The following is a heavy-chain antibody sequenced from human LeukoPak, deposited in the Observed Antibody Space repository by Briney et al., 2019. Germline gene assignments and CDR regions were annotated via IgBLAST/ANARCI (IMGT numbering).Heavy chain of an antibody. CDR1: GDSINSFY. D-gene: IGHD3-3*01. CDR3: AGAGDDFWSGYFYFDY. J-gene: IGHJ4*02. V-gene: IGHV4-4*07. Sequence: PSETLSLTCTVSGDSINSFYWSWIRQPAGKGLEWIGRIYTSGSTNYSPSLKSRVTMSVDTSKNQFSLKLSSVTAADTAVYYCAGAGDDFWSGYFYFDYWGQGTLVTVSS. CDR2: IYTSGST.